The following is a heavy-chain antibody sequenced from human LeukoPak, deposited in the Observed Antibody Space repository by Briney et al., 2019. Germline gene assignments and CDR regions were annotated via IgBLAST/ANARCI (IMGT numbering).Heavy chain of an antibody. V-gene: IGHV3-23*01. D-gene: IGHD1-26*01. CDR3: AKVLSGSQDY. CDR2: IGGGGEST. CDR1: GFTFSSYA. J-gene: IGHJ4*02. Sequence: GGSLRLSCAASGFTFSSYAMSWVRQAPGKGLEWVSTIGGGGESTFYADSVKDRSTISRDNSKNTVYLQMNSLRAEDTAVYYCAKVLSGSQDYWGQGTLVTVFS.